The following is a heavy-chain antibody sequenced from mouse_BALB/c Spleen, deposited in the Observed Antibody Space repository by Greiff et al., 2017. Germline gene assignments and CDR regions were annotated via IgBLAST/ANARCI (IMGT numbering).Heavy chain of an antibody. D-gene: IGHD2-2*01. CDR2: ISNGGGST. J-gene: IGHJ3*01. Sequence: DVKLVESGGGLVQPGGSLKLSCAASGFTFSSYTMSWVRQTPEKRLEWVAYISNGGGSTYYPDTVKGRFTISRDNAKNTLYLQMSSLKSEDTAMYYCARHGYGYDGCAYWGQGTLVTVSA. CDR1: GFTFSSYT. V-gene: IGHV5-12-2*01. CDR3: ARHGYGYDGCAY.